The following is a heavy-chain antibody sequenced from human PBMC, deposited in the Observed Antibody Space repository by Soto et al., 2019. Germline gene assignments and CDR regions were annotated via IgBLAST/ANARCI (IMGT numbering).Heavy chain of an antibody. CDR2: IIPILDIA. D-gene: IGHD2-15*01. CDR3: ASHFTGVLVLGASPPGGDNYGWDV. CDR1: GGTFSRYT. J-gene: IGHJ6*02. Sequence: QVQLVQSGAEVKKPGSSVKVSCKASGGTFSRYTFTWVRQAPGQGLEWMGRIIPILDIANYAQNFQGRVTITADKSTSTAYVELSSLTSDDTAVYYCASHFTGVLVLGASPPGGDNYGWDVWGQGTTVTVSS. V-gene: IGHV1-69*02.